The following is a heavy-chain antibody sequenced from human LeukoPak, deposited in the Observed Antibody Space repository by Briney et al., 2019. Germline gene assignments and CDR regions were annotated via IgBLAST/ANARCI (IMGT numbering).Heavy chain of an antibody. J-gene: IGHJ4*02. Sequence: PGGSLRLSCAAFGFTVSSNYMSWVRQAPGKGLEWVSAISGSGGSTYYADSVKGRFTISRDNSKNTLYLQMNSLRAEDTAVYYCAKDRLGLATIGGFDYWGQGTLVTVSS. CDR2: ISGSGGST. V-gene: IGHV3-23*01. CDR1: GFTVSSNY. CDR3: AKDRLGLATIGGFDY. D-gene: IGHD5-12*01.